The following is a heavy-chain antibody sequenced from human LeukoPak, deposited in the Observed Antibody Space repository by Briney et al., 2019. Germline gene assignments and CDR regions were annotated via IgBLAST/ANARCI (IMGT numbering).Heavy chain of an antibody. J-gene: IGHJ5*02. Sequence: GGSLRLSCAASGFTFSSYNMNWLRQAPGKGLEWVSSISHGSGSIYCADSVKGRFAISRDNAKNSLYLQMNSLRAEDTAVYYCARDLQIVVGAAARGRGPFDPWGQGTLVTVSS. CDR2: ISHGSGSI. D-gene: IGHD2-2*01. CDR1: GFTFSSYN. CDR3: ARDLQIVVGAAARGRGPFDP. V-gene: IGHV3-21*01.